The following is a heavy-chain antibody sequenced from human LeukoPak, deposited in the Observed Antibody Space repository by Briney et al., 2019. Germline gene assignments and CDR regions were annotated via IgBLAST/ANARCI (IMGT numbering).Heavy chain of an antibody. CDR3: ARAYYSNYHFDY. D-gene: IGHD4-11*01. J-gene: IGHJ4*02. Sequence: SGGSLRLSCAVSGFTFSSYWMHWVRQAPGKGLVWVSRINSDGSSTSYADSVKGRFTISRDNAKNTLYLQMNSLRAEDTAVYYCARAYYSNYHFDYWGQGTLVTVSS. CDR2: INSDGSST. V-gene: IGHV3-74*01. CDR1: GFTFSSYW.